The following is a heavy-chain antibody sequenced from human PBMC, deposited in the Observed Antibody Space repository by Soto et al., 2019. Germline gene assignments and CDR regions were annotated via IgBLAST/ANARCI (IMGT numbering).Heavy chain of an antibody. J-gene: IGHJ6*02. CDR2: ISSGSTTI. CDR1: GFSFSTST. D-gene: IGHD1-1*01. CDR3: ARVRRNDASDYYGMDV. V-gene: IGHV3-48*02. Sequence: GGSLRLSCAASGFSFSTSTMNWVRQAPGKGLEWVSYISSGSTTIYYADSVKGRFTIARDNGKNSLYLQMNSLRDEDTAVYYCARVRRNDASDYYGMDVWGQGTTVTVSS.